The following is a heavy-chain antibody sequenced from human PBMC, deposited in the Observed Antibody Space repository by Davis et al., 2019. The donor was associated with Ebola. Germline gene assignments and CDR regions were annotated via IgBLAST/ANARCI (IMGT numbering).Heavy chain of an antibody. CDR1: GASIKSYN. CDR3: AKFTSHWLWSPYGLDV. Sequence: PSETLSLTCTVSGASIKSYNWSWIRQPPGKGLEWIGYIYNVGSTDYNPSLESRVTISFDTSKSQLSLKLTSVTAADTGVYYCAKFTSHWLWSPYGLDVWGRGTTVSVSS. J-gene: IGHJ6*02. D-gene: IGHD3-3*01. CDR2: IYNVGST. V-gene: IGHV4-59*13.